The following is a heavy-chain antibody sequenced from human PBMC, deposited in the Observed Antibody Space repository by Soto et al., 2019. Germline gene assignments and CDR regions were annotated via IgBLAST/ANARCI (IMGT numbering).Heavy chain of an antibody. CDR3: AGNIGITGTPYYYYGMAV. CDR2: ISSSSSYI. V-gene: IGHV3-21*01. Sequence: EVQLVESGGGLVKPGGSLRLSCAASGFTFSSYSMNWVRQAPGKGLEWVSSISSSSSYIYYADSVKGRFTISRDNAKKSLYLQMNSLRAEEPGVYYCAGNIGITGTPYYYYGMAVWGQGTTVTVSS. J-gene: IGHJ6*02. CDR1: GFTFSSYS. D-gene: IGHD1-20*01.